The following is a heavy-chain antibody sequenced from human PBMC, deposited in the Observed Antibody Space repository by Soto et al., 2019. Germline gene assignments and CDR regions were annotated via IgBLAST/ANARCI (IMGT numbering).Heavy chain of an antibody. V-gene: IGHV3-30-3*01. D-gene: IGHD6-19*01. Sequence: QVQLVESGGGVVQPGRSLRLSCAASGFTFSSYAMHWVRQAPGKGLEWVAVISYDGSNKYYADSVKGRFTISRDNSKNTLYLQMNSVRAEDTAVYYCARDYEGSSGWYRGGFDYWGQGTLVTVSS. J-gene: IGHJ4*02. CDR1: GFTFSSYA. CDR2: ISYDGSNK. CDR3: ARDYEGSSGWYRGGFDY.